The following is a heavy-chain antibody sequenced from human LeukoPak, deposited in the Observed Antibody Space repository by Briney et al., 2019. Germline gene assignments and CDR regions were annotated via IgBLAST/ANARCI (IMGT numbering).Heavy chain of an antibody. D-gene: IGHD3-10*02. J-gene: IGHJ4*02. CDR3: AKNVRRLGDHDC. CDR1: GFTFGSYG. Sequence: PGGSLRLSCAASGFTFGSYGMSWVRQAPGKGLEWVSLISGTTKVIYYADSVKGRFTISRDNSKNTLYLQMDSLRADDTAVYYCAKNVRRLGDHDCWGQGTLVTVSS. CDR2: ISGTTKVI. V-gene: IGHV3-23*01.